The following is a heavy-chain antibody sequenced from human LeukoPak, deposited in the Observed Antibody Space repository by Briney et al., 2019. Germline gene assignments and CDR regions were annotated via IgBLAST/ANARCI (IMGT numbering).Heavy chain of an antibody. J-gene: IGHJ5*02. CDR3: ARARREPYNWKKGSGANWFDP. D-gene: IGHD1-1*01. Sequence: ASVKVSCKASGYTFTSYDINWVRQATGQGLEWMGWMNPNSGNTGYAQKFQGRVTMTRNTSISTAYMQLSSLRSEDTAVYYCARARREPYNWKKGSGANWFDPWGQGTLVTVSS. CDR2: MNPNSGNT. V-gene: IGHV1-8*01. CDR1: GYTFTSYD.